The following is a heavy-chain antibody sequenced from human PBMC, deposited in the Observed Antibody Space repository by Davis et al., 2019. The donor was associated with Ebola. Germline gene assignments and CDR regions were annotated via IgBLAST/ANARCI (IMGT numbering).Heavy chain of an antibody. D-gene: IGHD2-15*01. J-gene: IGHJ4*02. Sequence: ASVKVSCKASGYSFSTYGLNWVRQAPGQGLEWVGWISGYNGNTNYAQKFQGRVTMTTKTSTSKVYMELRTLGSEDTAVYYCAREPQPLGGSCYSLGCYFDFWGQGTLVTVSS. CDR2: ISGYNGNT. CDR3: AREPQPLGGSCYSLGCYFDF. CDR1: GYSFSTYG. V-gene: IGHV1-18*01.